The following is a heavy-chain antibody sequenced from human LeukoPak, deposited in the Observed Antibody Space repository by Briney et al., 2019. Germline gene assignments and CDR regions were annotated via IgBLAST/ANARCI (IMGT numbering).Heavy chain of an antibody. J-gene: IGHJ6*03. Sequence: ASVKVSCKASGYTFTSYDINWVRQATGQGLEWMGWMNPNSGNTGYAQKFQGRVTITRNTSISTAYMELSSLRSEDTAVYYCARGVWGITIFGVVSHQYYYYYMDVWGKGTTVTVSS. CDR2: MNPNSGNT. CDR3: ARGVWGITIFGVVSHQYYYYYMDV. CDR1: GYTFTSYD. V-gene: IGHV1-8*03. D-gene: IGHD3-3*01.